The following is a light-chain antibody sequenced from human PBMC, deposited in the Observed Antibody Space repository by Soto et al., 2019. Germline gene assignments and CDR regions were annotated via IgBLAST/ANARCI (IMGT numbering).Light chain of an antibody. V-gene: IGKV3-15*01. CDR3: QHYNNWPPIT. CDR2: GAS. CDR1: QSVRSN. J-gene: IGKJ5*01. Sequence: EILMTQSPATLSVSPGERATLSCRASQSVRSNLAWYQQKPGQAPRLLIYGASTRATGIPARFSGSGSGTEFTLSISSLQSEDFAVYYCQHYNNWPPITFGQGTRLEI.